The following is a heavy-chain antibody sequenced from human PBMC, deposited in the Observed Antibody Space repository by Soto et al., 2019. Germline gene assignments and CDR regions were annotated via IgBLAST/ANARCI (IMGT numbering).Heavy chain of an antibody. CDR1: GFTFSSYS. CDR3: ARDPTVTTLRTNYYYYMDV. CDR2: ISSSSSYI. V-gene: IGHV3-21*01. Sequence: GGSLRLSWAASGFTFSSYSMSWIRQAQGKGLEWVSSISSSSSYIYYADSVKGRFTISRDNAKNSLYLQMNSLRAEDTAVYYCARDPTVTTLRTNYYYYMDVWGKGTTVTVSS. D-gene: IGHD4-17*01. J-gene: IGHJ6*03.